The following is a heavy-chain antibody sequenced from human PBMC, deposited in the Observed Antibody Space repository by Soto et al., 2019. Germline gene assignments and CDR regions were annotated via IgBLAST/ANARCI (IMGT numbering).Heavy chain of an antibody. CDR2: VYYSGTT. CDR1: GGSISSSSYY. J-gene: IGHJ4*02. CDR3: ACSGLNHRGGRYHFDY. Sequence: SETLSLTCTVSGGSISSSSYYWGWIRQPPGKGLEWIGSVYYSGTTYYNPSLKSRVTMSVDTSKNQFSLKLSSVTAADTAVYYCACSGLNHRGGRYHFDYWGQGTLVTVSS. D-gene: IGHD2-15*01. V-gene: IGHV4-39*07.